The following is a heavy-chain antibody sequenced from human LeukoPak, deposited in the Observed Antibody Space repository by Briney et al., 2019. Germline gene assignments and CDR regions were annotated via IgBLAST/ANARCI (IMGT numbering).Heavy chain of an antibody. D-gene: IGHD3-22*01. Sequence: GGSLRLSRAASGFTFSNAWMSWVRQAPGKGLEWVGRIKSNTDGGTTDYAAPVKGRFTIPRDDSKNTLYLQMNSLKTEDTAVYYCTTDGYYYDSSGPRGYWGQGTLVTVSS. V-gene: IGHV3-15*01. CDR3: TTDGYYYDSSGPRGY. CDR2: IKSNTDGGTT. CDR1: GFTFSNAW. J-gene: IGHJ4*02.